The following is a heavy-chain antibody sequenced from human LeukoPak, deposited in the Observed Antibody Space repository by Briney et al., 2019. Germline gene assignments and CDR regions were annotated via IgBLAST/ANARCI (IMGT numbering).Heavy chain of an antibody. D-gene: IGHD6-13*01. CDR3: ARGDSSWSRRAGSDFDY. V-gene: IGHV3-30-3*01. J-gene: IGHJ4*02. Sequence: GGSLRLSCAASGFTFSSYAMHWVRQAPGKGLEWMAVISYDGSNKYYADSVKGRFTISRDNSKNTLYLQMNSLRAEDTAVYYCARGDSSWSRRAGSDFDYRGQGTLVTVSS. CDR1: GFTFSSYA. CDR2: ISYDGSNK.